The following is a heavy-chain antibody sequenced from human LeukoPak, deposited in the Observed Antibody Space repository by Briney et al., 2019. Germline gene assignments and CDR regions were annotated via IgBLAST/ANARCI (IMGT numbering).Heavy chain of an antibody. J-gene: IGHJ4*02. CDR3: AKLSSGYDYYFDY. CDR1: GYTFTSYY. D-gene: IGHD3-22*01. V-gene: IGHV1-46*01. CDR2: INPSGGST. Sequence: ASVKVSCKASGYTFTSYYMHWVRQAPGQGLEWMGIINPSGGSTSYAQKFQGRVTMTRDTSTSTVYMELSSLSSEDTAVYYCAKLSSGYDYYFDYWGQGTLVTVSS.